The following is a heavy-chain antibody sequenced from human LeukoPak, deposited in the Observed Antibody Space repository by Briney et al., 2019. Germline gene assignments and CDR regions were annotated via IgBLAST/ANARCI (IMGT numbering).Heavy chain of an antibody. D-gene: IGHD1-26*01. CDR3: ARDQELLNYMDV. CDR1: GYTFTSYG. J-gene: IGHJ6*03. Sequence: ASVKVSCKASGYTFTSYGISWVRQAPGQGLEWMGWISAYNGNTNYAQKLQGRVTMTTDTSTSTAYMELRGLRSDDTAVYYCARDQELLNYMDVWGKGTTVTISS. V-gene: IGHV1-18*01. CDR2: ISAYNGNT.